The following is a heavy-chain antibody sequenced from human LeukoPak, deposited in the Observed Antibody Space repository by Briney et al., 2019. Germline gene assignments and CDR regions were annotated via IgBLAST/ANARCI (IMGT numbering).Heavy chain of an antibody. J-gene: IGHJ6*02. CDR3: AREHQLNCYYYGMDV. V-gene: IGHV4-61*01. CDR1: GGSVSSGSYY. Sequence: SETLSLTCTVSGGSVSSGSYYWSWIRQPPGKGLEWIGYIYYSGSTNYNPSLKSRVTISVDTSKNQFSLKLSSVTAADTAVYYCAREHQLNCYYYGMDVWGQGTTVTVSS. CDR2: IYYSGST. D-gene: IGHD2-2*01.